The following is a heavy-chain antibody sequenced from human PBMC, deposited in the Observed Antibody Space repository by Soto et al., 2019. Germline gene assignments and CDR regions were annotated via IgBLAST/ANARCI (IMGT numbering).Heavy chain of an antibody. V-gene: IGHV3-23*01. CDR2: ISDSGFDT. D-gene: IGHD4-4*01. J-gene: IGHJ4*02. CDR3: AVLDKTSNSVQY. CDR1: GFTFDDFG. Sequence: GGSLRLSCAASGFTFDDFGMSWVRLAPGKGLEWVSAISDSGFDTYPADSVQGRFSISRDNSRNTLSLQMNSLRVEDTAIYYCAVLDKTSNSVQYWGQGTQVTVSS.